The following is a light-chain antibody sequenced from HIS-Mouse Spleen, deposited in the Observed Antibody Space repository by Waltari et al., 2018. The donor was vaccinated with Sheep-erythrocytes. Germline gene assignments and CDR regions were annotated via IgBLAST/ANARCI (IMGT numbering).Light chain of an antibody. V-gene: IGLV2-11*01. CDR2: EVS. Sequence: QSALTQPRSVSGSPGQSVTISCTGTSSDVGGYNYVSWYQQHPGKAPKLMIYEVSKRHSGVPYRVAGSKSGNTASLTISGLQAEDEADYYCCSYAGSYNHVFATGTKVTVL. CDR3: CSYAGSYNHV. J-gene: IGLJ1*01. CDR1: SSDVGGYNY.